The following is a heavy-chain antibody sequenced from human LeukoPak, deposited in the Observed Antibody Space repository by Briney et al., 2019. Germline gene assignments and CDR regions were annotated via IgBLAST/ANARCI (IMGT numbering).Heavy chain of an antibody. CDR1: GFTFSGYS. J-gene: IGHJ4*02. V-gene: IGHV3-21*01. CDR2: ISSSSSYI. Sequence: GGSLRLSCAASGFTFSGYSMNWVRQAPGKGLEWVSSISSSSSYIYYADSVKGRFTISRDNAKNSLYLQMNSLRAEDTAVYYFAREDCSSNSCSFDYWGQGTLVTVSS. CDR3: AREDCSSNSCSFDY. D-gene: IGHD2-2*01.